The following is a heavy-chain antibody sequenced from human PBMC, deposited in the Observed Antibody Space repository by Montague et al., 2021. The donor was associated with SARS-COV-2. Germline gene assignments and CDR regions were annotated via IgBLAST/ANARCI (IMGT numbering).Heavy chain of an antibody. D-gene: IGHD3-10*01. CDR3: ARVRYYGSGTSLGMDV. CDR2: ISHNGST. J-gene: IGHJ6*02. Sequence: SETLSLTCSSLVSCNTGADRKSTRQPPSHQKNSYGDISHNGSTNYNPSLKSRVTISVDTSKNQFSLKLSSVTAADTAVYYCARVRYYGSGTSLGMDVWGQGTTVTVSS. CDR1: VSCNTGAD. V-gene: IGHV4-34*01.